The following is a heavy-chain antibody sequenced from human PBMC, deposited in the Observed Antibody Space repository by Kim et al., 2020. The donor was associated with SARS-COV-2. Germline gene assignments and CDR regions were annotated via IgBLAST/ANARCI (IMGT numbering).Heavy chain of an antibody. D-gene: IGHD3-3*01. CDR1: GFNFGDFA. V-gene: IGHV3-9*01. J-gene: IGHJ5*02. Sequence: GGSLRLSCAASGFNFGDFAMYWVRQAPGKGLEWVSGINWNGGREGYADSVKGRFTISRDNAKNSLYLQMNSLRPEDTAFYYCAKDMRIFGVACRGALDSWGQENLLSVSS. CDR3: AKDMRIFGVACRGALDS. CDR2: INWNGGRE.